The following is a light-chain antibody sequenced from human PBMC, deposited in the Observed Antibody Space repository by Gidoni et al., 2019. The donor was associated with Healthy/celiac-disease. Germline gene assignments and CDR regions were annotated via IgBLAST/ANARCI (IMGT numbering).Light chain of an antibody. CDR2: DAS. Sequence: DIQMTQSPSSLSASVGDRVTITCQASQDISNYLNWYQQKPGIAPKLLIYDASNLETGVPSRFSGSGSGTDFTFTISSLQPEDIATYYCQQYANLPLTFXPXTKVDIK. V-gene: IGKV1-33*01. J-gene: IGKJ3*01. CDR1: QDISNY. CDR3: QQYANLPLT.